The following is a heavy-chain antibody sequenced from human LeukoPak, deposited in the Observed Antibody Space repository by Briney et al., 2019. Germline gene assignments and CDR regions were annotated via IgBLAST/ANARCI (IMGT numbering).Heavy chain of an antibody. V-gene: IGHV3-7*01. CDR1: GFTFDDYT. Sequence: GGSLRLSCAASGFTFDDYTMHWVRQAPGKGLEWVANIKQDGSEKYYGDSVKGRFTISRDNAKNSLSLQMNSLRAEDTAVYYCARPLMYYYGSETYFWFDPWGQGTLVTVSS. CDR3: ARPLMYYYGSETYFWFDP. J-gene: IGHJ5*02. D-gene: IGHD3-10*01. CDR2: IKQDGSEK.